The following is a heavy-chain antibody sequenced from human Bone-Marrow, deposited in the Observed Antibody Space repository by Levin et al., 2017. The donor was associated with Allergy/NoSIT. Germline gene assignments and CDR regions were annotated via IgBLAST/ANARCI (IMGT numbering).Heavy chain of an antibody. CDR3: ARVEGGYDFQLGWGFDY. CDR1: GGSFSGYY. J-gene: IGHJ4*02. Sequence: SETLSLTCAVYGGSFSGYYWSWIRQPPGKGLEWIGEINHSGSTNYNPSLKSRVTISVDTSKNQFSLKLSSVTAADTAVYYCARVEGGYDFQLGWGFDYWGQGTLVTVSS. CDR2: INHSGST. V-gene: IGHV4-34*01. D-gene: IGHD5-12*01.